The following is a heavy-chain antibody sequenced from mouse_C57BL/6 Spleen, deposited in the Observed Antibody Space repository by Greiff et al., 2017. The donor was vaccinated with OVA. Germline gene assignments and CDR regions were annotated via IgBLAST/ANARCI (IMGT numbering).Heavy chain of an antibody. J-gene: IGHJ2*01. CDR1: GYSITSGYY. CDR3: ARVDYGAGFDY. V-gene: IGHV3-6*01. Sequence: EVQVVESGPGLVKPSQSLSLTCSVTGYSITSGYYWNWIRQFPGNKLEWMGYISYDGSNNYNPSLKNRISITRDTSKNQFFLKLNSVTTEDTATYYCARVDYGAGFDYWGQGTTLTVSS. CDR2: ISYDGSN. D-gene: IGHD1-1*01.